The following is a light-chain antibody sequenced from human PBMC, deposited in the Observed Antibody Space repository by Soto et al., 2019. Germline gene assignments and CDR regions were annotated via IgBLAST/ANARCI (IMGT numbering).Light chain of an antibody. V-gene: IGKV3-20*01. CDR1: QRVSSSY. Sequence: EIVLTQSPGTLSLSPGERATLSCRASQRVSSSYLAWYQQKPGQTPRLLIYGASTRATGIPDRFSGSGSGTDFTFIINRLEPEDFAVYYCHQYGSSPGTFGPGTKVVIK. CDR3: HQYGSSPGT. J-gene: IGKJ3*01. CDR2: GAS.